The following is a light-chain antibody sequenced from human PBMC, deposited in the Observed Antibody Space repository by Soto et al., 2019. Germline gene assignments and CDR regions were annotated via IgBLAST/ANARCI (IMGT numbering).Light chain of an antibody. CDR3: QQYESYSPYT. J-gene: IGKJ2*01. V-gene: IGKV1-5*03. CDR1: QSIQNW. CDR2: KAS. Sequence: DIQMTQSPSPLSASVGDRVTITCRASQSIQNWLAWYQQKPGKAPKVLIYKASSLQSGVPSRFSGSGSGTEFTLTISSLQPDDFATYYCQQYESYSPYTFGQGTKLEIK.